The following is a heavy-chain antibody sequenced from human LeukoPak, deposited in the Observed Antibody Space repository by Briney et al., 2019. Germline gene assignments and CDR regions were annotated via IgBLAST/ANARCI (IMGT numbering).Heavy chain of an antibody. J-gene: IGHJ6*03. Sequence: GGSLRLSCAASGFTVNSNYMSWVRQAPGKGLEWVANIKQDGSGKYYVDSVKGRFTISRDNAKNSLYLQMNSLRAEDTAVYYCARGERGGSGWYDDYYYMDVWGKGTTVTISS. CDR3: ARGERGGSGWYDDYYYMDV. CDR2: IKQDGSGK. V-gene: IGHV3-7*01. CDR1: GFTVNSNY. D-gene: IGHD6-19*01.